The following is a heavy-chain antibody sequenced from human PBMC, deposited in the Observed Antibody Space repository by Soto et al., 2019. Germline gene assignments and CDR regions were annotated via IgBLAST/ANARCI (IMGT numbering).Heavy chain of an antibody. CDR3: TRDIGGYYGSGSYYVY. D-gene: IGHD3-10*01. CDR1: GFTFSSYG. J-gene: IGHJ4*01. Sequence: GGSLRLSCVASGFTFSSYGMHWVRQAPGKGLEWVAIISYDGSNTYYADSVKGRFTISRDNAKTSVYLQVDSLRAEDTAFYFCTRDIGGYYGSGSYYVYWGQGTLVTVSS. V-gene: IGHV3-30*03. CDR2: ISYDGSNT.